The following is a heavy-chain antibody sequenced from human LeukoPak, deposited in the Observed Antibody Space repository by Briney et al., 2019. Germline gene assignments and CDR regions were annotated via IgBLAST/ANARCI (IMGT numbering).Heavy chain of an antibody. CDR3: ARDLRFGELFNYYYYMDV. D-gene: IGHD3-10*01. Sequence: GGSLRLSCAASGFTFDDYGMSWVRQAPGKGLEWVSGINWNGGSTGYADSVKGRFTISRDNAKNSLYLQMNSLRAEDTAVYYCARDLRFGELFNYYYYMDVWGKGTTVTVSS. J-gene: IGHJ6*03. V-gene: IGHV3-20*04. CDR2: INWNGGST. CDR1: GFTFDDYG.